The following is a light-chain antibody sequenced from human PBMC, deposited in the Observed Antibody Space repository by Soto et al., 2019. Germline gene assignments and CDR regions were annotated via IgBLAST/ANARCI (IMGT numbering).Light chain of an antibody. CDR2: GVS. V-gene: IGKV3-11*01. CDR1: QNISTY. J-gene: IGKJ1*01. CDR3: QQANDWPPT. Sequence: EIVLTQSPATLSLSPGEGASLSCRASQNISTYLAWYQQRPGQVPRLLIYGVSKRAPAIPPRFSGSGSGTDFTLSVSGLETEDFAVYYCQQANDWPPTFGQGTRV.